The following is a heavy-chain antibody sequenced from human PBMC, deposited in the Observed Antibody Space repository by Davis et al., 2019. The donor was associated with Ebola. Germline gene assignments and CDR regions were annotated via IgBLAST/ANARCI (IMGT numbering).Heavy chain of an antibody. J-gene: IGHJ4*02. CDR3: ARGIYY. CDR2: IKQDGSEK. CDR1: VITFSSYA. V-gene: IGHV3-7*03. Sequence: GESLKISCTDSVITFSSYAMTWVRQAPGKGLEWVANIKQDGSEKYYVDSVKGRFTISRDNAKNSLYLQMNSLRAEDTAVYYCARGIYYWGQGTLVTVSS. D-gene: IGHD3-10*01.